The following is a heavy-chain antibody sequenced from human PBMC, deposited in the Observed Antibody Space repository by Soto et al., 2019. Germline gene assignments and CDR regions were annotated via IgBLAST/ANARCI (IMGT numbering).Heavy chain of an antibody. J-gene: IGHJ5*02. CDR1: GGSFSGYY. CDR3: ARDGSGSYYINWFDP. CDR2: INHSGST. V-gene: IGHV4-34*01. D-gene: IGHD3-10*01. Sequence: SETLSLTCAVYGGSFSGYYWSWIRQPPGKGLEWIGEINHSGSTNYNPSLKSRVTISVDTSKNQFSLKLSSVTAADTAVYYCARDGSGSYYINWFDPWGQGTLVTVSS.